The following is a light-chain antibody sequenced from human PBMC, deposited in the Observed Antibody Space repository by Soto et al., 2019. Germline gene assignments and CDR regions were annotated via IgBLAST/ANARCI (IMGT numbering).Light chain of an antibody. J-gene: IGLJ3*02. CDR3: LLFFGDIRGV. CDR1: TGTVTSGHF. V-gene: IGLV7-46*01. Sequence: QAVVTQEASLTVSPGGTVTLTCGSSTGTVTSGHFPYWFQQKPGQAPRTLIYDTSDKHSWTPARFSGSLLGGKAALTLSGAQPEDEAEYYCLLFFGDIRGVFGGETKLTVL. CDR2: DTS.